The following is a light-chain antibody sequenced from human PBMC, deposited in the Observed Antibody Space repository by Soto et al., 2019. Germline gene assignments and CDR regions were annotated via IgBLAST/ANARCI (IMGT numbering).Light chain of an antibody. J-gene: IGKJ3*01. CDR1: QSISSNS. CDR3: QQYGSSPFT. V-gene: IGKV3-20*01. CDR2: GAS. Sequence: EIVLTQSPGTLSLSPGEKTTLSCRASQSISSNSLAWYQQKAGQAPRLLIYGASSRATGIPDRFSGSGSGTDFTLTIRRLEPEDFAVYYCQQYGSSPFTFGPGTKVDIK.